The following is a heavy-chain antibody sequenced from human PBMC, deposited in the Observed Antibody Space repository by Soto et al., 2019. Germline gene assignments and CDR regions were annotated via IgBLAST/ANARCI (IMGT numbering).Heavy chain of an antibody. Sequence: GGSLRLSCAASGFTFSSYWMHWVRQAPGKGLVWVSRINSDGSSTSYADSVKGRFTISRDNAKNTLYLQMNSLRAEDTAVYYCAGHYDFWTTPRTYGMDVWGQGTTVTVSS. CDR1: GFTFSSYW. CDR3: AGHYDFWTTPRTYGMDV. V-gene: IGHV3-74*01. J-gene: IGHJ6*02. CDR2: INSDGSST. D-gene: IGHD3-3*01.